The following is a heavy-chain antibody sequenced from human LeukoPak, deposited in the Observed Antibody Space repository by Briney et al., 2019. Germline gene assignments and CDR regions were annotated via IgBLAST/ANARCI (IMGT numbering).Heavy chain of an antibody. CDR1: GDSVSSYF. CDR2: IYYSGST. CDR3: ARRGSSWSTTDY. J-gene: IGHJ4*02. V-gene: IGHV4-59*08. D-gene: IGHD6-13*01. Sequence: SETLSLTCTVSGDSVSSYFWSWIRQPPGKGLEWIGHIYYSGSTNYNPSLKSRVTISVDTSKNQFSLKLNSVTAADTAVYYCARRGSSWSTTDYWGQGTLVTVAS.